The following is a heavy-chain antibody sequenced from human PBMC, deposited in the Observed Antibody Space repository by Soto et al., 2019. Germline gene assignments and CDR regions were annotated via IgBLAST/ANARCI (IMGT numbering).Heavy chain of an antibody. CDR3: ASPYSSSRYADAFDI. CDR1: GFTFSSYW. Sequence: GGSLRLSCAASGFTFSSYWMSWVRQAPGKGLEWVANIKQDGSEKYYVDSVKGRFTISRDNAKNSLYLQMNSLRAEDTAVYYCASPYSSSRYADAFDIWGQGTMVTVSS. CDR2: IKQDGSEK. V-gene: IGHV3-7*01. J-gene: IGHJ3*02. D-gene: IGHD6-13*01.